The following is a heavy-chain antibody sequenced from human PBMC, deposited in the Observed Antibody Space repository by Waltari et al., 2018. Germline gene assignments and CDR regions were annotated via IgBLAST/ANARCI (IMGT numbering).Heavy chain of an antibody. V-gene: IGHV3-21*01. CDR3: ARGVFDS. CDR2: VSGTTSYR. Sequence: DVQLVESGGGLVKHGGSLRLSCGASGIDFSIYGMNWVRQSPGKGLEWVALVSGTTSYRYYADSVKGRFTVSRDNAKTTVYLQMDNLRVEDTAVYYCARGVFDSWGQGTLVTVSS. J-gene: IGHJ5*01. CDR1: GIDFSIYG.